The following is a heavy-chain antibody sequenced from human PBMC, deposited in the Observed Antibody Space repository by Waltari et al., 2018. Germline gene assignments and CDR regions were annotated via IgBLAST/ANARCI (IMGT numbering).Heavy chain of an antibody. Sequence: QVQLQESGPGLVKPSETLSLTCTVSGYSISSGYYWGWIRQPPGKGLEWIGSIYHSGSTYYNPSLKSRVTISVDTSKNQFSLKLSSVTAADTAVYYCARGMVSSIDYWGQGTLVTVSS. D-gene: IGHD2-21*01. V-gene: IGHV4-38-2*02. J-gene: IGHJ4*02. CDR2: IYHSGST. CDR1: GYSISSGYY. CDR3: ARGMVSSIDY.